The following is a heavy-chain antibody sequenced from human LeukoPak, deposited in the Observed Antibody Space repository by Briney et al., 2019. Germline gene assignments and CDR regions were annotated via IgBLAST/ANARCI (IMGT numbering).Heavy chain of an antibody. CDR3: AASGGPINWFDP. Sequence: SETLSLTCAVYGGSFSGYYGGWIRQPPGKGLQWIGEINHSGYTNYNPSLKSRVTISLDTSKNQFSLKLTSVTAADTAVYYCAASGGPINWFDPWGQGTLVTVSS. CDR2: INHSGYT. D-gene: IGHD2-15*01. V-gene: IGHV4-34*01. CDR1: GGSFSGYY. J-gene: IGHJ5*02.